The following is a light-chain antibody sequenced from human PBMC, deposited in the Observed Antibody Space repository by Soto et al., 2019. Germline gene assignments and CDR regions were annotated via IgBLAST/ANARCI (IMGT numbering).Light chain of an antibody. J-gene: IGLJ3*02. Sequence: QSALTQPASVSGSPGQSITISCTGTSSDVGGYNSVSWYQQHPGKAPKLMIYDVTNRPSGVSNRFSGSKSGNTASLTISGLQAEDEADYYCSSYTISKTVVFGGGTKVTVL. CDR3: SSYTISKTVV. V-gene: IGLV2-14*03. CDR2: DVT. CDR1: SSDVGGYNS.